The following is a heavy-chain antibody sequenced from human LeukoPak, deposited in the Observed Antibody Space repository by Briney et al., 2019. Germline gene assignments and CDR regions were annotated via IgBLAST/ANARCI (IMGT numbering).Heavy chain of an antibody. Sequence: GASVKVSCKASGGTFSSYAISWVRQAPGQGLEWMGRIIPILGIANYAQKFQGRVTITTDESTSTAYMELSSLRSEDTAVYYCARDLRRRGDAFDIWGQGTMVTVSS. CDR1: GGTFSSYA. J-gene: IGHJ3*02. D-gene: IGHD3-16*01. CDR3: ARDLRRRGDAFDI. CDR2: IIPILGIA. V-gene: IGHV1-69*04.